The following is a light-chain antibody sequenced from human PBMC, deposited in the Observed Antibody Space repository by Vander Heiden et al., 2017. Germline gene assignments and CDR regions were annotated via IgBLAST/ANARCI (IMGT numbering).Light chain of an antibody. Sequence: EIVLTQSPGTLSSSPGESATLSCRACQSVSSSYLAWYQQKPGQAPRLLISGASSRATAIPDRFSGSGSGTDFTLTISRLEPEDFAVYYCQQYGSSPPITFGQGTRLEIK. V-gene: IGKV3-20*01. CDR1: QSVSSSY. CDR3: QQYGSSPPIT. J-gene: IGKJ5*01. CDR2: GAS.